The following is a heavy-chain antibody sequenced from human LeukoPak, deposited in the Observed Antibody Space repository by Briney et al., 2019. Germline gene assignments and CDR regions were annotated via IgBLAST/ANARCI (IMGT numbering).Heavy chain of an antibody. V-gene: IGHV4-59*11. CDR2: IYSGSV. Sequence: SETLSLTCNVSGASIIGHYWSWIRQSPGKGLECIGYIYSGSVDYNPSLKSRATISGDASKNQVSLILKSVTPADTAVYYCVKVGYGSGTWGWFDPWGQGILVTVST. CDR1: GASIIGHY. J-gene: IGHJ5*02. CDR3: VKVGYGSGTWGWFDP. D-gene: IGHD3-10*01.